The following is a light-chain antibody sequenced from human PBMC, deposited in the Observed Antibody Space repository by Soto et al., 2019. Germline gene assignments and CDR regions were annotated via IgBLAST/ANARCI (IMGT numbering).Light chain of an antibody. CDR1: QSVGTSY. CDR3: QQYGLSPFS. Sequence: EIVLTLSPATLSLSPGERATLSRRASQSVGTSYLAWYQQRPGQAPRLLISGSSTRAAGIPDRFSGSGSGTEFTLTITRLEPEDFAVYYCQQYGLSPFSLGPGTKVDF. V-gene: IGKV3-20*01. CDR2: GSS. J-gene: IGKJ3*01.